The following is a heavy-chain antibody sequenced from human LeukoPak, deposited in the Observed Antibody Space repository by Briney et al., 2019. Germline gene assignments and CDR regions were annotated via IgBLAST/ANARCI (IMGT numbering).Heavy chain of an antibody. D-gene: IGHD3-22*01. V-gene: IGHV4-39*07. Sequence: SEALSLTCTVSVGSISSSSYYWGWIRQPPGKGLEWIGSIYYSGSTYYNPSLKSRVTISVDTSKNQFSLKLSSVTAADTAVYYCARTDYYDSSGYLNYFDYWGQGTLVTVSS. J-gene: IGHJ4*02. CDR1: VGSISSSSYY. CDR3: ARTDYYDSSGYLNYFDY. CDR2: IYYSGST.